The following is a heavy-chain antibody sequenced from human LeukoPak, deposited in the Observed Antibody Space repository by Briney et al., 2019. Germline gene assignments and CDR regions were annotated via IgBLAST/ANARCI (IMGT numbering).Heavy chain of an antibody. J-gene: IGHJ6*03. V-gene: IGHV3-23*01. Sequence: GGSLRLSCAASGFTLSSYAMSWVRQAPGKGLEWVSGIRGSGGSTYYADSVKGRITIPRDNSKNTLYLQMNSLRAEDTAVYYCAKSFEKYSSSSIDYYMDVWGKGTTVTVSS. CDR3: AKSFEKYSSSSIDYYMDV. CDR2: IRGSGGST. CDR1: GFTLSSYA. D-gene: IGHD6-6*01.